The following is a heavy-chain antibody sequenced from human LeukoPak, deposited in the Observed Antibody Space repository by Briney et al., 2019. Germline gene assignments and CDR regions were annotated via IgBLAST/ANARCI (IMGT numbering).Heavy chain of an antibody. Sequence: GGSLRLSCAASGFTFSNYWMHWVRQAPGQGLVWVSRINSDGSSTSYADSVKARFTISRDNAKNTLYLQMNSLRAEDTAVYYCARAGYCGGDRYPGAFDIWGQGAMVTVSS. CDR3: ARAGYCGGDRYPGAFDI. D-gene: IGHD2-21*02. CDR1: GFTFSNYW. V-gene: IGHV3-74*01. CDR2: INSDGSST. J-gene: IGHJ3*02.